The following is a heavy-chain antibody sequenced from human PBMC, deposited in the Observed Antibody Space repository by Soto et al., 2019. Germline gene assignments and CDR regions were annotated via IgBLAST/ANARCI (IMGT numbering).Heavy chain of an antibody. V-gene: IGHV1-69*01. J-gene: IGHJ6*02. CDR2: IIPIFGTA. CDR3: ARGYYGAGSSHLTYYYYGMDV. Sequence: QVQLVQSGAEVKKPGSSVKVSCKASGGTFSSYAISWVRQAPGQGLEWMGGIIPIFGTANYAQKFQGRVTITADESTSTAYMELSSRRSEDTAVYYCARGYYGAGSSHLTYYYYGMDVWGQGTTVTVSS. CDR1: GGTFSSYA. D-gene: IGHD3-10*01.